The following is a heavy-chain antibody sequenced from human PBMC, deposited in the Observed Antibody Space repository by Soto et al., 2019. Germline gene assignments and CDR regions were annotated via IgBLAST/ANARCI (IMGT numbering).Heavy chain of an antibody. Sequence: GGSLRLSCAASGFTFSSYSMNWVRQAPGKGLEWVSSISSSSSYIYYADSVKGRFTISRDNAKNSLYLQMNSLRAEDTAVYYCARVPAADYYYYYYMDVWGKGTTVTVSS. V-gene: IGHV3-21*01. CDR2: ISSSSSYI. D-gene: IGHD2-2*01. CDR1: GFTFSSYS. J-gene: IGHJ6*03. CDR3: ARVPAADYYYYYYMDV.